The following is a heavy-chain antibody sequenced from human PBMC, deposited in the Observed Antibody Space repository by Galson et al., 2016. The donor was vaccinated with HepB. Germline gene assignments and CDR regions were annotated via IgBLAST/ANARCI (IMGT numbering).Heavy chain of an antibody. CDR3: ARGPSYSSGWDWFDP. V-gene: IGHV1-8*01. J-gene: IGHJ5*02. CDR2: MNANSGNT. D-gene: IGHD6-19*01. CDR1: GYTFTSYD. Sequence: SVKVSCKASGYTFTSYDINWVRQATGQGLEWMGWMNANSGNTGYAQNFQGRVTMTRDTSTSTAYMELSSLSSKDTAVYYCARGPSYSSGWDWFDPWGQGTLVTVSS.